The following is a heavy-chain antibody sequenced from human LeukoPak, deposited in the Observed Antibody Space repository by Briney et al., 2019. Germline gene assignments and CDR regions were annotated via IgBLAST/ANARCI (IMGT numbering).Heavy chain of an antibody. CDR3: ARGHYYDSSGYYF. V-gene: IGHV4-34*01. Sequence: SETLSLTCAVYGGSFSGYYWSWIRQPPGKGLEWIGEINHSGSTNYNPSLKSRVTISVDTSKNQFSLKLSSVTAADTAVYYCARGHYYDSSGYYFWGQGTLVTISS. CDR1: GGSFSGYY. D-gene: IGHD3-22*01. J-gene: IGHJ4*02. CDR2: INHSGST.